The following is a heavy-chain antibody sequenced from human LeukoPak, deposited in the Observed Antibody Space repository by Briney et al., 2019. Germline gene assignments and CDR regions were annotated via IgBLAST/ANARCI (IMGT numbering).Heavy chain of an antibody. D-gene: IGHD3-22*01. CDR3: ARAPNSSDYSAGYWYFDL. CDR1: GFTVSDNY. J-gene: IGHJ2*01. Sequence: GGSLRLSCAASGFTVSDNYMSWVRQAPGTGLDWVSVIYSGGSTYYADSVKGRFAISRDSSKNTLYPEMNSLRAEDTAVYYCARAPNSSDYSAGYWYFDLWGRGTLVTVSS. V-gene: IGHV3-53*01. CDR2: IYSGGST.